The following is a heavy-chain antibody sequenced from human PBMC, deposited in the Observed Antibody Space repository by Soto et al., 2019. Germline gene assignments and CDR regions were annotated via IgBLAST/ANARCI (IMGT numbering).Heavy chain of an antibody. J-gene: IGHJ6*02. CDR3: ARDRRRTATTYLHPYYYYGMDV. V-gene: IGHV1-2*04. CDR2: INPNSGGT. CDR1: GYTFTGYY. Sequence: ASVKVSGKASGYTFTGYYMHWVRQAPGQGLEWMGWINPNSGGTNYAQKFQGWVTMTRDTSISTAYMELSRLRSDDTAVYYCARDRRRTATTYLHPYYYYGMDVWGQGTTVSVS. D-gene: IGHD1-7*01.